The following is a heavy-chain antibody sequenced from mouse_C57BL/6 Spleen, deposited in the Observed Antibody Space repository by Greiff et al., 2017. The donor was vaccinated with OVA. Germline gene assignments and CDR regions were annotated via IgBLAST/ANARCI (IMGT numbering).Heavy chain of an antibody. CDR2: IYPGDGDT. Sequence: VQLQQSGAELVKPGASVKISCKASGYAFSSYWMNWVKQRPGKGLEWIGQIYPGDGDTNYNGKFKGKATLTADKSSSTAYMQLSSLTSEDSAVYFCARSDYGNYAGFDYWGQGTTLTVSS. CDR3: ARSDYGNYAGFDY. D-gene: IGHD2-1*01. J-gene: IGHJ2*01. V-gene: IGHV1-80*01. CDR1: GYAFSSYW.